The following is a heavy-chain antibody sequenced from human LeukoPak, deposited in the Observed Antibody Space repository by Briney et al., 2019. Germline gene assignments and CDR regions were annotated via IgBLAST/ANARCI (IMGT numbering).Heavy chain of an antibody. V-gene: IGHV3-30*18. D-gene: IGHD3-22*01. CDR3: AKDQYYYDSSGYLNY. CDR1: GFTFSSYG. J-gene: IGHJ4*02. Sequence: GGSLRLSCAASGFTFSSYGMHRVRQAPGKGLEWVAVISYDGSNKYYADSVKGRFTISRDSSKNTLYLQMNSLRAEDTAVYYCAKDQYYYDSSGYLNYWGQGTLVTVSS. CDR2: ISYDGSNK.